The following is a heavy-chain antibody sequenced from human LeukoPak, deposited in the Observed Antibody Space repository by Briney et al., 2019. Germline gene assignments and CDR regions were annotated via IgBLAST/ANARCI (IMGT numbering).Heavy chain of an antibody. D-gene: IGHD3-16*01. J-gene: IGHJ4*02. V-gene: IGHV3-23*01. CDR3: AKRGIMIRKIILVGYHTEASYFDC. CDR2: ISDSGGSK. Sequence: GGPLRLSFAASGLTFSNYARSWFRQPPGRGREWVSGISDSGGSKYYADSVKGRFTISRDNSKNTLYLQMNSLRAEDTAVYYCAKRGIMIRKIILVGYHTEASYFDCWGQGTLVTVSS. CDR1: GLTFSNYA.